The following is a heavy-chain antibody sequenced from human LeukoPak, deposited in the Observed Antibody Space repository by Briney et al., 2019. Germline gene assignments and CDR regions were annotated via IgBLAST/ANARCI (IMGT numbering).Heavy chain of an antibody. CDR2: ISSSGSTI. D-gene: IGHD3-3*01. CDR1: GFTFSDYY. CDR3: ARALADSPTYYDFWSGYSTTDY. Sequence: GGSLRLSCAASGFTFSDYYMSWIRQAPGKGLEWVSYISSSGSTIYYADSVKGRFTISRDNAKNSLYLQMNSLRAEDTAVYYCARALADSPTYYDFWSGYSTTDYWGQGTLVTVSS. V-gene: IGHV3-11*01. J-gene: IGHJ4*02.